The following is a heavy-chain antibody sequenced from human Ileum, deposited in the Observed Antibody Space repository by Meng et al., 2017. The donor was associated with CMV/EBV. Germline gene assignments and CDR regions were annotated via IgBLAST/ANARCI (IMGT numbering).Heavy chain of an antibody. CDR1: GITFSSSW. CDR3: ARVGGTTVTTHNFYAMDV. CDR2: ISTSSSTI. V-gene: IGHV3-48*04. J-gene: IGHJ6*02. Sequence: GESLKISCAASGITFSSSWMTWVRQAPGKGLEWVSYISTSSSTIYYADSVKGRFTISRDNAKNSLYLQMNSLRAEDTAVYYCARVGGTTVTTHNFYAMDVWGQGTMVTVSS. D-gene: IGHD4-17*01.